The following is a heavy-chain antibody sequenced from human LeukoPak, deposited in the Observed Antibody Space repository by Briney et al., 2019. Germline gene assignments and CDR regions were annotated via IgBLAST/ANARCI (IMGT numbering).Heavy chain of an antibody. CDR1: GFTFSNYW. D-gene: IGHD3-16*01. V-gene: IGHV3-74*01. J-gene: IGHJ4*02. CDR2: INSDGSST. CDR3: ARSMLTIPIPGGY. Sequence: GGSLRLSCAASGFTFSNYWMHWVRQAPGKGLVWVSRINSDGSSTSYADSVKGRFTISRDNAKNTLYLQMNSLRAEDTAVYYCARSMLTIPIPGGYWGQGTLVTVSP.